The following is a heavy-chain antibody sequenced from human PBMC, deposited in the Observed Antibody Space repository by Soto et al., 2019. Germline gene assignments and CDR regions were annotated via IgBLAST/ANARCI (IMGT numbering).Heavy chain of an antibody. J-gene: IGHJ4*02. CDR3: AKDRREGGNYGFYSDF. V-gene: IGHV3-23*01. CDR2: SSATGAGT. CDR1: GFTFSSYG. Sequence: GGSLRLSCAASGFTFSSYGMTWVRQAPGKGLEWVSFSSATGAGTYYADSVKGRFTISRDNSKNTLYLQMTSLRADDTAVYYCAKDRREGGNYGFYSDFWGQGALVTVSS. D-gene: IGHD1-7*01.